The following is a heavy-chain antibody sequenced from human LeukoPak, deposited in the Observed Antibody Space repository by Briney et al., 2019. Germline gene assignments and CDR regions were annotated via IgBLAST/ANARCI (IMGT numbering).Heavy chain of an antibody. CDR1: GYTFTGYY. CDR3: ARSLLWFGEYYYFDY. V-gene: IGHV1-2*02. D-gene: IGHD3-10*01. CDR2: INPNSGGT. J-gene: IGHJ4*02. Sequence: ASVKVPCKASGYTFTGYYMHWVRQAPGQGLEWMGCINPNSGGTNYAQKFQGRVTMTRDTSISTAYMELSRLRSDDTAVYYCARSLLWFGEYYYFDYWGQGTLVTVSS.